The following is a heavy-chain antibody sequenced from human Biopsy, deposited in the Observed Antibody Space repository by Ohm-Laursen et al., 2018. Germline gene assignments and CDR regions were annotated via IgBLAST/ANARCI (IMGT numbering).Heavy chain of an antibody. J-gene: IGHJ3*02. CDR1: GGSISGSS. V-gene: IGHV4-59*08. Sequence: SDTLSLTCTVSGGSISGSSWSWIRQAPGRGLEWVGYISYSGGTSNNPSLESRITISVDTSKNQISLKVTSVTAADTAVYYCAKHGSGWTGDDALHIWGQGTMVTVSS. D-gene: IGHD6-19*01. CDR3: AKHGSGWTGDDALHI. CDR2: ISYSGGT.